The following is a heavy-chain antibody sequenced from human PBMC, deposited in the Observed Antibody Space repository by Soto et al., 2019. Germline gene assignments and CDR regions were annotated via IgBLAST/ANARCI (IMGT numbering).Heavy chain of an antibody. CDR3: AKLDFWNSYYGLDV. V-gene: IGHV3-23*01. CDR2: ISGSDGTT. D-gene: IGHD3-3*01. Sequence: GGSLRLSCAAAGFTFGTYTMSWDCQAPGKGLEWVSSISGSDGTTYYADSVKGRFSISRDKSKNTLYLQMNSLRAEDTAIYYCAKLDFWNSYYGLDVWGQGTTVTVSS. CDR1: GFTFGTYT. J-gene: IGHJ6*02.